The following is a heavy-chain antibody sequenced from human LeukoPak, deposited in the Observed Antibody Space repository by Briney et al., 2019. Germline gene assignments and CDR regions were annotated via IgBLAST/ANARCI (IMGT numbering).Heavy chain of an antibody. CDR3: ARSMGFPADWFDP. D-gene: IGHD2-21*01. CDR1: GGSFSGYY. J-gene: IGHJ5*02. CDR2: INHSGST. V-gene: IGHV4-34*01. Sequence: SETLSLTCAVYGGSFSGYYWSWIRQPPGKGLEWIGEINHSGSTNYNPSLKSRVTISVDTSKNQFSLKLSSVTAADTAVYYCARSMGFPADWFDPWGQGTLVTVSS.